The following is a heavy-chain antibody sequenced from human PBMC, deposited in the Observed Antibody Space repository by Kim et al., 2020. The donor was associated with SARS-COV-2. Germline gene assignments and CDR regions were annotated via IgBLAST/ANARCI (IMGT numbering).Heavy chain of an antibody. V-gene: IGHV4-31*02. CDR3: ARERRPTNDYKYYYYYGMDV. Sequence: RVTISVDTSKNQFSLKLSSVTAADTAVYYCARERRPTNDYKYYYYYGMDVWGQGTTVTVSS. D-gene: IGHD4-4*01. J-gene: IGHJ6*02.